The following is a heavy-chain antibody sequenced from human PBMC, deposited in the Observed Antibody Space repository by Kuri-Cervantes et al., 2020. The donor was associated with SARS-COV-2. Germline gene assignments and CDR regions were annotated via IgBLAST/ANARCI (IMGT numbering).Heavy chain of an antibody. CDR1: GFTVSSSY. CDR3: ARVVGIRGYFDY. D-gene: IGHD3-10*01. CDR2: IYSGGST. V-gene: IGHV3-53*01. J-gene: IGHJ4*02. Sequence: ETLSLTCAASGFTVSSSYMSWVRQAPGKGLEWVSVIYSGGSTYYADSVKGRFTISRDNSKNTLYLQMNSLRAEDTAVYYCARVVGIRGYFDYWGQGTLVTVSS.